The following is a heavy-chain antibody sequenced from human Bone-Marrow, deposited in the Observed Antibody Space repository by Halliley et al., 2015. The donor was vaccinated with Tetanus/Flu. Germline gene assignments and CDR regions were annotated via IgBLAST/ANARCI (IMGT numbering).Heavy chain of an antibody. J-gene: IGHJ4*02. Sequence: SLRLSCAASGFTFSTYAMHWVRQAPGKGLEWVSSISTNNSYVSYAGSVRGRFTISRDNAKTSLYLQMNTLRAEDTVVYYCASGRNFNYWGLGTLVTVSS. CDR2: ISTNNSYV. CDR3: ASGRNFNY. CDR1: GFTFSTYA. V-gene: IGHV3-21*01.